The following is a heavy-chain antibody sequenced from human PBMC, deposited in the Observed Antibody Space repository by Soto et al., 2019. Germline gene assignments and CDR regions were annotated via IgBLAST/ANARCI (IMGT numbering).Heavy chain of an antibody. CDR2: IKSKTDGGTT. D-gene: IGHD3-3*01. CDR1: GFTFSNAW. CDR3: TTEGYDFWSGYYPGFDY. Sequence: EVQLVESGGGLVKPGGSLRLSCAASGFTFSNAWMNWVRQAPGKGLEWVGRIKSKTDGGTTDYAAPVKGRFTISRDDSKNTLYLQMNSLKTEDTAVYYCTTEGYDFWSGYYPGFDYWCQGTLVTVSS. J-gene: IGHJ4*02. V-gene: IGHV3-15*07.